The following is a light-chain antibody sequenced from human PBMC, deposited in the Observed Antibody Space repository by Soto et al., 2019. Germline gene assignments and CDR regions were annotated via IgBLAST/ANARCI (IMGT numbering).Light chain of an antibody. CDR3: TSYAGGNNV. J-gene: IGLJ1*01. V-gene: IGLV2-8*01. CDR2: EVN. Sequence: QSALTQPPSASGSPGQSVTISCTGTSSDVGGYNYVSWYQQNPGKVHKLMIYEVNKRPSGVPDRFSGSKSGNTASLTVSGLQAEDEADYYCTSYAGGNNVFGTGTKLTVL. CDR1: SSDVGGYNY.